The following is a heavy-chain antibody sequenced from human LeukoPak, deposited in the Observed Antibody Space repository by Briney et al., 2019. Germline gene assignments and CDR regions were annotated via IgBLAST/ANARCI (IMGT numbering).Heavy chain of an antibody. J-gene: IGHJ3*02. V-gene: IGHV3-15*01. Sequence: GGSLRLSCAASGFTFSSYSVIWVRQAPGKGLEWVGLIKSKTDGGTTDYAAPLKGRFTISRDDLKNMLYLQMNSLKTEDTAVYYCTTVDYGDAFDIWGQGTMVTVSS. CDR2: IKSKTDGGTT. CDR1: GFTFSSYS. CDR3: TTVDYGDAFDI. D-gene: IGHD4-17*01.